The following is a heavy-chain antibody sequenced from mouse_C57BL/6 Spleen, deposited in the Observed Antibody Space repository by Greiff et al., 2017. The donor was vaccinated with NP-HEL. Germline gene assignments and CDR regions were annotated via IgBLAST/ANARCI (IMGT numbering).Heavy chain of an antibody. CDR1: GYTFTDYE. CDR3: TRRGYYGYDRAWFAY. D-gene: IGHD2-2*01. Sequence: QVQLQQSGAELVRPGASVTLSCKASGYTFTDYEMHWVKQTPVHGLEWIGAIDPETGGTAYNQKFKGKAILTADKSSSTAYMELRSLTSEDSSVYDCTRRGYYGYDRAWFAYWGQGTLVTVSA. CDR2: IDPETGGT. V-gene: IGHV1-15*01. J-gene: IGHJ3*01.